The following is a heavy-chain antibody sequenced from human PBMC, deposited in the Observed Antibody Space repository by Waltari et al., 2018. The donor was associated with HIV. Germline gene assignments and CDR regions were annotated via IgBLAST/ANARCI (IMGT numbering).Heavy chain of an antibody. CDR3: AREQLPSNWFDP. Sequence: QVQLVQSGTEVKKPGASVKVSCKASGYTFSSYDINWVRQATGQGLEWMGWRNPNRGSTGYAQKFKGRVTMTRNTYINTAYMELSSRRSEDTAVYYCAREQLPSNWFDPWGQGTLVTVSS. CDR2: RNPNRGST. CDR1: GYTFSSYD. J-gene: IGHJ5*02. V-gene: IGHV1-8*01. D-gene: IGHD6-13*01.